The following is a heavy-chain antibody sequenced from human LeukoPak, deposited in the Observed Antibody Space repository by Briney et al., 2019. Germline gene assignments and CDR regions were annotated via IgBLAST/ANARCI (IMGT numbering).Heavy chain of an antibody. J-gene: IGHJ3*02. V-gene: IGHV4-31*03. CDR3: ARDLQAVAGIYAFDI. D-gene: IGHD6-19*01. Sequence: SETLSLTCTVSGASISSVGYYWSWLRQHPGNGLEWIGYIYYSGSTYYNPSLKSRVTISVDTSKNQFSLKLSSVTAADTAVYYCARDLQAVAGIYAFDIWGQGTMVTVSS. CDR1: GASISSVGYY. CDR2: IYYSGST.